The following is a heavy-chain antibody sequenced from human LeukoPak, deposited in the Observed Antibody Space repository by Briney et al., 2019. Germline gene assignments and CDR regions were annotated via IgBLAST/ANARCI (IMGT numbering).Heavy chain of an antibody. Sequence: GGSLRLSCAASGLTFSNYAVTWVRQAPGKGLEWVATITNGAGATYYADSVKGRFTISRDNSKNTLYLQMNSLRAEDTAVYYCARGLAATAEYFQHWGQGTLVTVSS. D-gene: IGHD2-15*01. CDR3: ARGLAATAEYFQH. CDR1: GLTFSNYA. CDR2: ITNGAGAT. J-gene: IGHJ1*01. V-gene: IGHV3-23*01.